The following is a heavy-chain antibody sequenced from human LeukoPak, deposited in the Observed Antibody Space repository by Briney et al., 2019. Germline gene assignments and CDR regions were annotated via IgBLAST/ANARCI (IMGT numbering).Heavy chain of an antibody. J-gene: IGHJ4*02. CDR3: ARGPMVRGVNCFDY. V-gene: IGHV3-48*01. CDR1: GFTFSSYS. D-gene: IGHD3-10*01. Sequence: GGSLRLSCAASGFTFSSYSMNWVRQAPGKGLEWVSYISSSSSTIYYADSVKGRFTISRDNAKNSLYLQMNSLRAEDTAVYYCARGPMVRGVNCFDYWGQGTLVTVSS. CDR2: ISSSSSTI.